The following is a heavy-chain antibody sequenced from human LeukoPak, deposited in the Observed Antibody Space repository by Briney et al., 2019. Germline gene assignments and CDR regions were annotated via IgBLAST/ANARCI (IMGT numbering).Heavy chain of an antibody. V-gene: IGHV3-7*05. J-gene: IGHJ5*02. CDR1: GFTFSSYG. Sequence: HPGRSLRLSCEASGFTFSSYGMHWVRQAPGKGLQWVANIKQDGSQKYYVDSVKGRFTISRDNAKNSLYLQMDSLRAEDTAVYYCAKVIAARPAWGQGTLVTVSS. D-gene: IGHD6-6*01. CDR3: AKVIAARPA. CDR2: IKQDGSQK.